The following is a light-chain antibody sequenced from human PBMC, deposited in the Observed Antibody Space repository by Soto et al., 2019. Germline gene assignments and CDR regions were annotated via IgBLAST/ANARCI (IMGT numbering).Light chain of an antibody. CDR1: QVISNF. CDR2: AAS. Sequence: DIQMTQSPSSLSASVGDRVTITCRASQVISNFLAWYQQKPGKVPKLLIYAASTLQSGVPSRFSGSGSGTDFTLTITSLQPEDVASYYCQQYNSYSRTFGQGTKV. CDR3: QQYNSYSRT. V-gene: IGKV1-27*01. J-gene: IGKJ1*01.